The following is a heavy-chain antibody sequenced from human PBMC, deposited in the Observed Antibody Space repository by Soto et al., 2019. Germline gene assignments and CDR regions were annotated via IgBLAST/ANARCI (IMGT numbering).Heavy chain of an antibody. V-gene: IGHV4-39*01. CDR2: IYYSGST. D-gene: IGHD6-13*01. CDR3: ARLGAFYRSSWNSYYYGMDV. J-gene: IGHJ6*02. CDR1: GGSISSSSYY. Sequence: SETLSLTCTVSGGSISSSSYYWGWIRQPPGKGLEWIGSIYYSGSTYYNPSLKSRVTISVDTSKNQFSLKLSSVTAADTAVYYCARLGAFYRSSWNSYYYGMDVWGQGTTVTVSS.